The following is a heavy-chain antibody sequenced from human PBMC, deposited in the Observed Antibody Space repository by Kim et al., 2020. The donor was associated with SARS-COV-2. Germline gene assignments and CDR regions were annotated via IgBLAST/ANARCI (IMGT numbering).Heavy chain of an antibody. J-gene: IGHJ3*02. CDR2: RT. Sequence: RTFYPDSVKGRFPLSRDKSKNTLYLQMNSLRAEDTAGYYCAKDQVNAFYIWGQGTMVTVSS. V-gene: IGHV3-23*01. D-gene: IGHD2-21*01. CDR3: AKDQVNAFYI.